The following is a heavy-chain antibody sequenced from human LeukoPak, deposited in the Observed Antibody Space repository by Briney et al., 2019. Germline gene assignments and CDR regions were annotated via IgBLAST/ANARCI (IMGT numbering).Heavy chain of an antibody. D-gene: IGHD3-16*01. J-gene: IGHJ2*01. Sequence: SETLSLTCAISGGSFSGYYWTWIREAPGKGLEWIGGMHYSGATSYKPSLRGRVTISRGTSENQLSLEVTSVTAADTAVYYCARGILGLYYFDVWGRGIPVTVSS. CDR1: GGSFSGYY. V-gene: IGHV4-34*01. CDR3: ARGILGLYYFDV. CDR2: MHYSGAT.